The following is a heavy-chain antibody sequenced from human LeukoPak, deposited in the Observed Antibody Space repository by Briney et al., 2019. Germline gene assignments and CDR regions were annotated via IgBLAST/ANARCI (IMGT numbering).Heavy chain of an antibody. Sequence: GASVKVSCKASGYTFTSYGISWVRQAPGQGLEWMGWISAYNGNTNYAQKLQGRVTMTTDTSTSTAYMELRSLRSDDTAVYYCAREYQYSGSYYNVGYYYYMDVWGKGTTVTVSS. CDR1: GYTFTSYG. CDR2: ISAYNGNT. D-gene: IGHD3-10*01. V-gene: IGHV1-18*01. J-gene: IGHJ6*03. CDR3: AREYQYSGSYYNVGYYYYMDV.